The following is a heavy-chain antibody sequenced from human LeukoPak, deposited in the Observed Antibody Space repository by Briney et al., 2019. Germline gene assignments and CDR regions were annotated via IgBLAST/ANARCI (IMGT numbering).Heavy chain of an antibody. D-gene: IGHD3-3*01. J-gene: IGHJ4*02. V-gene: IGHV4-34*01. CDR3: ARGMPYYDFWSGYQSFDY. CDR2: INHSGST. CDR1: GGSFSGYY. Sequence: PSETLSLTCAVYGGSFSGYYWSWIRQPPGKGLEWIGEINHSGSTNYSPSLKSRVTISVDTSKNQFSLKLSSVTAADTAVYYCARGMPYYDFWSGYQSFDYWGQGTLVTISS.